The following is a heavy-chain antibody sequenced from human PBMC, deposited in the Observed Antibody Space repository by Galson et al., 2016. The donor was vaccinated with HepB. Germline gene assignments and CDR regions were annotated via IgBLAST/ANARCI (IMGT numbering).Heavy chain of an antibody. Sequence: SVKVSCKASGYTFTGYYMHWVRQAPGQGLEWMGWISPNSGGTDYAQTFQGRVTMTRDTSISTAYMELSRLRSDDTALYFCARGVRLVEGISKMDYWGQGTLVTVSS. V-gene: IGHV1-2*02. CDR2: ISPNSGGT. D-gene: IGHD2-8*02. CDR3: ARGVRLVEGISKMDY. CDR1: GYTFTGYY. J-gene: IGHJ4*02.